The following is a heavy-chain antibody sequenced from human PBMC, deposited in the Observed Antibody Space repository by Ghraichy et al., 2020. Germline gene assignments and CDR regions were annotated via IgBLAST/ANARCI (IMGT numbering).Heavy chain of an antibody. V-gene: IGHV1-18*01. J-gene: IGHJ5*02. D-gene: IGHD6-19*01. CDR1: GYTFTSYG. CDR2: ISAYNGNT. CDR3: ARENGGFYSSGWYFQNWFDP. Sequence: ASVKVSCKASGYTFTSYGISWVRQAPGQGLEWMGWISAYNGNTNYAQKLQGRVTMTTDTSTSTAYMELRSLRSDDTAVYYCARENGGFYSSGWYFQNWFDPWGQGTLVTVSS.